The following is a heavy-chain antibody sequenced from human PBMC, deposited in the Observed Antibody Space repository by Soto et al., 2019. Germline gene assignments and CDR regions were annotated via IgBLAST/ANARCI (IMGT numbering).Heavy chain of an antibody. CDR3: SGGRSTVSPLDY. CDR2: IYHSGST. J-gene: IGHJ4*02. V-gene: IGHV4-4*02. D-gene: IGHD6-13*01. Sequence: QVQLQESGPGLVKPSGTLSLTCAVSGGSISSTNWWSWVRQPPGKGLEWIGEIYHSGSTNYNPSLKSRVTISVEKSKNHFSLKLSSGTAADTAVDYCSGGRSTVSPLDYWGQGTLVTVSS. CDR1: GGSISSTNW.